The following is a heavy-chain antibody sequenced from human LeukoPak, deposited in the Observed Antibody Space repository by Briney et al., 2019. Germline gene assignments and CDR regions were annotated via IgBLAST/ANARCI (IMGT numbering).Heavy chain of an antibody. CDR1: GDGFNTYA. V-gene: IGHV1-69*04. Sequence: GPTVKVSCKASGDGFNTYAINWVRQAPGQGLEWMGKIIPILEVPNIAREFQGRVTITADKSTNTAYLELKSLRSEDTALYFCARRTCRGSSCYRNDASDIWGQGTWSPFRQ. J-gene: IGHJ3*02. D-gene: IGHD2-15*01. CDR3: ARRTCRGSSCYRNDASDI. CDR2: IIPILEVP.